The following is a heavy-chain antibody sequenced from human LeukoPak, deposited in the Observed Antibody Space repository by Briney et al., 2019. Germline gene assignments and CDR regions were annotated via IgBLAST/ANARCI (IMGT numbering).Heavy chain of an antibody. V-gene: IGHV3-30*04. CDR1: GFTFSSYA. J-gene: IGHJ4*02. CDR2: ISYDGSNK. D-gene: IGHD3-22*01. Sequence: PGGSLRLSCAASGFTFSSYAMHWVRQAPGKGLEWVAVISYDGSNKYYADSVKGRFTISRDNSKNTLYLQMNSPRAEDTAVYYCAREGADTMIVVVITPGYFDYWGQGTLVTVSS. CDR3: AREGADTMIVVVITPGYFDY.